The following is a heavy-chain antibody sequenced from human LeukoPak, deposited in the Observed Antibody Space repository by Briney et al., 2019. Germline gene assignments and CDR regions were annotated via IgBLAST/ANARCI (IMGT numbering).Heavy chain of an antibody. CDR2: IQSSGSP. V-gene: IGHV4-59*02. Sequence: SETLSLTCTVSGISVSNYFWSWVRQPPRRGLEWIASIQSSGSPNYNPSLQSRVTISLDTSRNQFSLRLTSVTAADTAVYFCTKGRVAGVWGQGTLVTVSS. CDR3: TKGRVAGV. CDR1: GISVSNYF. D-gene: IGHD6-19*01. J-gene: IGHJ4*02.